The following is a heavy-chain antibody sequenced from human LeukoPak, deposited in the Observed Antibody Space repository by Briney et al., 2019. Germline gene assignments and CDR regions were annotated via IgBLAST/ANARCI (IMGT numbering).Heavy chain of an antibody. CDR1: GVTFSNSG. D-gene: IGHD2-2*01. CDR3: AKGDRYQPLSN. Sequence: GGSLRLSCAASGVTFSNSGMKWVRQAPGKGLEWVSAISGSGGSTYYADSVKGRFTISRDNSKNTLYLQMNSLRAEDTAVYYCAKGDRYQPLSNWGQGTLVTVSS. J-gene: IGHJ4*02. V-gene: IGHV3-23*01. CDR2: ISGSGGST.